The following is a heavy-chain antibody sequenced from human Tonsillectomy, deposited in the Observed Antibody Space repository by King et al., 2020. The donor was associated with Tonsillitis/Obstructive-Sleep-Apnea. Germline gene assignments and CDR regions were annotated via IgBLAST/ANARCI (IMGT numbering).Heavy chain of an antibody. CDR3: ARRGEDYDFWSGYPSACFDY. V-gene: IGHV4-34*01. J-gene: IGHJ4*02. Sequence: VQLQQWGAGLLKPSETLSLTCAVYGGSFSGYYWSWIRQPPGKGLEWIGEINHSGSTNYNPSLKSRVTISVDTSKNQFSLKLSSVTAADTAVYYCARRGEDYDFWSGYPSACFDYWGQGTLVTVSS. CDR1: GGSFSGYY. CDR2: INHSGST. D-gene: IGHD3-3*01.